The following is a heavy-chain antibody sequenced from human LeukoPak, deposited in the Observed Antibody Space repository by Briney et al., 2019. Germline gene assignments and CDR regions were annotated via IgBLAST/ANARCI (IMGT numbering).Heavy chain of an antibody. V-gene: IGHV3-21*01. CDR3: ARDPYSGTYGDTYYYYMDV. Sequence: GGSLRLSCAASGFSFSSYNMNWVRQTPGKGLEWVSSITSSSTYTFYADSVKGRFTISRDNARNSLYLQMSSLRAEDTAVYYCARDPYSGTYGDTYYYYMDVWGKGTTVTISS. D-gene: IGHD1-26*01. CDR1: GFSFSSYN. J-gene: IGHJ6*03. CDR2: ITSSSTYT.